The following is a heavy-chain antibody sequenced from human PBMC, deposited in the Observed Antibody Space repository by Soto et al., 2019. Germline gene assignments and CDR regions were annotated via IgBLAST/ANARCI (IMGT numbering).Heavy chain of an antibody. CDR3: AKDSRGNVLRFLEWLPPSEGMDV. CDR1: GFTFSSYA. V-gene: IGHV3-23*01. Sequence: GGSLRLSCAASGFTFSSYAMSWVRQAPGKGLEWVSAISGSGGSTYYADSVKGRFTISRDNSKNTLYLQMNSLRAEDTAVYYCAKDSRGNVLRFLEWLPPSEGMDVWGQGTTVTVS. J-gene: IGHJ6*02. CDR2: ISGSGGST. D-gene: IGHD3-3*01.